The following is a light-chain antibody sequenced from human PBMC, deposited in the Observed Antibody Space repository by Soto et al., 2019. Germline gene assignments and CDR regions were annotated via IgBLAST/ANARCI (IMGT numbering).Light chain of an antibody. CDR1: QSVSSGY. Sequence: EIVLTQSPGTLSLSPGERATLSCRASQSVSSGYLAWYQQKPGQAPRLLIYGASSRATGIPDSFSGSGSGTDFTLTISRLEPEDFAVYYCQQYRSSTPVTFGGGTKVEIK. CDR2: GAS. V-gene: IGKV3-20*01. J-gene: IGKJ4*01. CDR3: QQYRSSTPVT.